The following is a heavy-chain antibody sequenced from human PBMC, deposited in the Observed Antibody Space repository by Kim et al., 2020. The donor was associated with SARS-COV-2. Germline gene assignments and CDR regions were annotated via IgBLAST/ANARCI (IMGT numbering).Heavy chain of an antibody. V-gene: IGHV2-5*01. Sequence: YRPSLKGRLTITKDTSNNQVVLTMTNMDPVDTATYYCGRWSSYYYGMDVWGQGTTVTVSS. D-gene: IGHD3-3*01. J-gene: IGHJ6*02. CDR3: GRWSSYYYGMDV.